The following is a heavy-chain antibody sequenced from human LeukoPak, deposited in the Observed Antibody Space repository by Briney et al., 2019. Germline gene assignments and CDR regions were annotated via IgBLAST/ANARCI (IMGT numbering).Heavy chain of an antibody. CDR2: IHNSGST. D-gene: IGHD6-6*01. CDR1: GASISSGSYY. CDR3: ARTQSDSSSSPPHY. V-gene: IGHV4-39*07. J-gene: IGHJ4*02. Sequence: SETLSLTCIVSGASISSGSYYWGWIRQPPGKGLEWIGSIHNSGSTYYNPSLKSRVTISVDRSKNQFSLKLSSVTAADTAVYYCARTQSDSSSSPPHYRGQGTLVTVSS.